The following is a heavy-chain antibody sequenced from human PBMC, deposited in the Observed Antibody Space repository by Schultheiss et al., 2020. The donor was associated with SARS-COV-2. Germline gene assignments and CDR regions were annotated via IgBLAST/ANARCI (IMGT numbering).Heavy chain of an antibody. J-gene: IGHJ5*02. CDR2: ISSSSSYI. CDR3: ARGGEYSSSSSWFDP. Sequence: GGSLRLSCAASGFTFSSYSMNWVRQAPGKGLEWVSSISSSSSYIYYADSVKGRFTISRDNAKNSLYQQMNSLRAEDTAVYYCARGGEYSSSSSWFDPWGQGTLVTVSS. V-gene: IGHV3-21*01. D-gene: IGHD6-6*01. CDR1: GFTFSSYS.